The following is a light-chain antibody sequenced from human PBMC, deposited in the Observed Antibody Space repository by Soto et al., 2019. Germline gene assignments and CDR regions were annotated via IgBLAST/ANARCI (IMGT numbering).Light chain of an antibody. V-gene: IGKV3-11*01. CDR2: DAS. CDR3: QQRSYPIT. J-gene: IGKJ5*01. CDR1: QSVSSD. Sequence: NVLTQSPATLSVSSGERAALSRRARQSVSSDLAWYQQKPGQAPRLLIYDASHRATGIPVRFSGSGSESDFTLTISSLEPEDFAVYYCQQRSYPITFGQGTRLEIK.